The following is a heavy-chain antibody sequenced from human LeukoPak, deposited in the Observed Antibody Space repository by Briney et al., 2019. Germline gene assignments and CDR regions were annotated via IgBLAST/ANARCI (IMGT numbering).Heavy chain of an antibody. CDR2: IYYSGST. Sequence: SETLSLTCAVSGGSISSYYWSWIRQPPGKGRGWIGYIYYSGSTNYNPSLKSRVAISVDTSKNQFSLKLSSVTAADTAVYYCAREVEGYCSGGSCYQSRYYYYYYMDVWGKGTTVTVSS. J-gene: IGHJ6*03. CDR1: GGSISSYY. V-gene: IGHV4-59*01. CDR3: AREVEGYCSGGSCYQSRYYYYYYMDV. D-gene: IGHD2-15*01.